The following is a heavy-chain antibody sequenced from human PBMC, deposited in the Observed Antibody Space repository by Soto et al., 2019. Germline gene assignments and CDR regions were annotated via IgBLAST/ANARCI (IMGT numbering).Heavy chain of an antibody. J-gene: IGHJ4*02. D-gene: IGHD6-19*01. V-gene: IGHV4-39*01. CDR3: ARLAVAGRNFDY. Sequence: QLQLQESGPGLVKPSETLSLTCTVSGGSISSSSYYWGWIRQPPGKGLEWIGSIYYSGSTYYNPSLKSRVTISVDTSKNQFSLKLSSVTAADTAVYYCARLAVAGRNFDYWGQGTLVTVSS. CDR1: GGSISSSSYY. CDR2: IYYSGST.